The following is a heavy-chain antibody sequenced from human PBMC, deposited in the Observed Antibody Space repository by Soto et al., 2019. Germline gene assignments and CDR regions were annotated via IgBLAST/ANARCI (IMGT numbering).Heavy chain of an antibody. J-gene: IGHJ4*02. Sequence: ASVKVSCKASGYTFTSYDINWVRQATGQGLEWLGWMNPNNGNTGYAQKFQGRVTMTRDTSISTAYMELRRLNSDDTAVYYCAIQDGGVVYWGQGTLVTVSS. D-gene: IGHD3-16*01. CDR1: GYTFTSYD. CDR2: MNPNNGNT. V-gene: IGHV1-8*01. CDR3: AIQDGGVVY.